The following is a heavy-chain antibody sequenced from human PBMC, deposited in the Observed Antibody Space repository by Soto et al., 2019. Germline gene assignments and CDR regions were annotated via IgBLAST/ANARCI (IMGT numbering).Heavy chain of an antibody. CDR3: AKGREGFYTDNWFDP. D-gene: IGHD2-2*02. CDR1: GFTFSSYA. Sequence: EVQLLESGGGLVQPGGSLRLSCAASGFTFSSYAMSWVRQAPGKWLEWVSAISDSGGSTHYAASVKGRFTISRDNSKITLYLPMNILSAEDTAVYYCAKGREGFYTDNWFDPWGQGTLVTVSS. V-gene: IGHV3-23*01. CDR2: ISDSGGST. J-gene: IGHJ5*02.